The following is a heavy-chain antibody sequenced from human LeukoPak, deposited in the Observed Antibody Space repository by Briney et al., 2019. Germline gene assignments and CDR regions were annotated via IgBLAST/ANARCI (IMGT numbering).Heavy chain of an antibody. CDR2: IKSKTDGGTT. CDR1: GFTFSNAW. J-gene: IGHJ4*02. V-gene: IGHV3-15*01. Sequence: GGSLRLSCAASGFTFSNAWMSWVRQAPGKGLEWVGRIKSKTDGGTTDYAAPVKGRFTISRNDSKNTLYLQMNSLKTEDTAVYYCTTTHSSSWYLGFDYWGQGTLVTVSS. CDR3: TTTHSSSWYLGFDY. D-gene: IGHD6-13*01.